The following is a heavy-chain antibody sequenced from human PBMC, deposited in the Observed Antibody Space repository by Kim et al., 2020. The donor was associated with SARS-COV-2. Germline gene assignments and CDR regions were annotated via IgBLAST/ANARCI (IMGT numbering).Heavy chain of an antibody. J-gene: IGHJ4*02. Sequence: SGPTLVNPTQTLTLTCTFSGFSLTTREMCLTWIRQPPGKALEWLARIDWDNDKFYSTSLKTRLTISRDTSKNQVVLTMTNMDPVDTATYYCARRRGARQQGGYFDYGGQGTLVTVSS. V-gene: IGHV2-70*17. CDR1: GFSLTTREMC. CDR2: IDWDNDK. D-gene: IGHD2-15*01. CDR3: ARRRGARQQGGYFDY.